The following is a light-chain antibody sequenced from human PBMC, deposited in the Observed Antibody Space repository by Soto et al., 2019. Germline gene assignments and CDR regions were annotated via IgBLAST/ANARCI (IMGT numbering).Light chain of an antibody. V-gene: IGKV3-20*01. CDR3: QQYGSSPLIT. CDR1: QSVSSSY. J-gene: IGKJ5*01. CDR2: GAS. Sequence: ESVLTQSPGTLSLSPGERATLSCSASQSVSSSYLARYQQKPGQAPRLLIYGASSRATGIPDRFSGSGSGTDFTLTISRLEPEDFAVYYCQQYGSSPLITFGQGTRLEI.